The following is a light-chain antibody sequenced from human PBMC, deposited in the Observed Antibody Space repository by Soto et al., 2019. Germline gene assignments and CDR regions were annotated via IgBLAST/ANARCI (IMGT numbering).Light chain of an antibody. Sequence: DVQLTQSPSSLSASVGDRVTVICQASQDINNYLNWYQQKPGKAPKVLIYDASNLKTGVPSRFSGSRSGTDFTFTISSLQPEDFATYYCQQYDKLPFTFGGGTKVDIK. CDR2: DAS. J-gene: IGKJ4*01. CDR3: QQYDKLPFT. CDR1: QDINNY. V-gene: IGKV1-33*01.